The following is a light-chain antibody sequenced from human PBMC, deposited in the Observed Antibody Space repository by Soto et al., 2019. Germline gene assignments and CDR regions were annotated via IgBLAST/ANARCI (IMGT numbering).Light chain of an antibody. CDR3: QQYGSSPT. Sequence: EIVMTQSPATLSVSPGARATLSCRASQSVSSNLAWYQQKPGQAPRLLIYDASHRASGIPARFSGSGSGTDFTLRISRLEPEDSAVYYCQQYGSSPTFGGGTKVDIK. CDR1: QSVSSN. CDR2: DAS. V-gene: IGKV3-20*01. J-gene: IGKJ4*01.